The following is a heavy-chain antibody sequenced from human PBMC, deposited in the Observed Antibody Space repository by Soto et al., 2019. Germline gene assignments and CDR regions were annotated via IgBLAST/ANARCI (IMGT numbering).Heavy chain of an antibody. D-gene: IGHD2-15*01. CDR3: ATLGGYCSGGSCYASDY. Sequence: PSETLSLTCAVSGGSISSGGYSWSWIRQPPGKGLEWIGYIYHSGSTYYNPSLKSRVTISVDRSKNQFSLKLSSVTAADTAVYYCATLGGYCSGGSCYASDYWGQGTLVTVSS. J-gene: IGHJ4*02. CDR2: IYHSGST. V-gene: IGHV4-30-2*01. CDR1: GGSISSGGYS.